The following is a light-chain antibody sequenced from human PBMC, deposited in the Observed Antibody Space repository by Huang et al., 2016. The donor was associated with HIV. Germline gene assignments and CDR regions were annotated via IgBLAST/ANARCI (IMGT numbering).Light chain of an antibody. CDR1: QNISNY. Sequence: DIQMTQSPSSLSGSVGDRVTITCRASQNISNYLNWYQQRPGKAPNLLIFGASSLQSGVPSRFSGSGSGTVFTLTISSLQPEDFATYYCQQTSTAPMYSFGQGTELEIK. CDR2: GAS. CDR3: QQTSTAPMYS. V-gene: IGKV1-39*01. J-gene: IGKJ2*03.